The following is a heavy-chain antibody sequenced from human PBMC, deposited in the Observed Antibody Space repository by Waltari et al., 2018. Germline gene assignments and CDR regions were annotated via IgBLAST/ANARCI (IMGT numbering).Heavy chain of an antibody. CDR2: INTCNSTT. J-gene: IGHJ1*01. V-gene: IGHV1-18*04. CDR1: GYSFSNYA. Sequence: QVQLVQSGAEVKRPWASVKVSCKASGYSFSNYAINWVRQAPGHGLEWLGWINTCNSTTTYTQRSQGRVSMTTDRSTSTVYLELKRLRPDDTAVYYCARGGSTWSAEYFQYWGQGTLVAVSS. CDR3: ARGGSTWSAEYFQY. D-gene: IGHD3-16*01.